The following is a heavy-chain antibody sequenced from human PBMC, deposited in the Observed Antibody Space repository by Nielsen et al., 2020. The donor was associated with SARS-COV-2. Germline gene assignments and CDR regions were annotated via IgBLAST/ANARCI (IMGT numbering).Heavy chain of an antibody. Sequence: GGSLRLSCTASGFTFGDYAMSWVRQAPGKGLEWVSYISSSGSTIYYADSVKGRFTISRDNAKNSLYLQMNSLRAEDTAVYYCARSVLGGFDYWGQGTLVTVSS. CDR3: ARSVLGGFDY. J-gene: IGHJ4*02. CDR1: GFTFGDYA. D-gene: IGHD3-16*01. CDR2: ISSSGSTI. V-gene: IGHV3-48*03.